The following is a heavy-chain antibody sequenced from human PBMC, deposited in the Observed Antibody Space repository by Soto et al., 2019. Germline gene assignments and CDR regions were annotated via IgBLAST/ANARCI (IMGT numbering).Heavy chain of an antibody. J-gene: IGHJ6*02. Sequence: PSETLSLTCTVSGGSISSGDYYWSWIRQPPGKGLEWIGYIYYSGSTYYNPSLKSRVTISVDTSKNQFSLKLSSVTAADTAVYYCARDGSGSYYKFGYYYYGMDVWGQGTTVTV. CDR2: IYYSGST. CDR3: ARDGSGSYYKFGYYYYGMDV. D-gene: IGHD3-10*01. V-gene: IGHV4-30-4*01. CDR1: GGSISSGDYY.